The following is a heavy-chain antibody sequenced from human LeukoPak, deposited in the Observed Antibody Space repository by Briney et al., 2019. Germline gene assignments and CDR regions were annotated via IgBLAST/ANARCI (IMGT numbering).Heavy chain of an antibody. CDR3: ATYDFWSGYHPSVV. CDR1: GYTFTGYY. J-gene: IGHJ4*02. CDR2: FDPEDGET. D-gene: IGHD3-3*01. Sequence: ASVKVSCKASGYTFTGYYMHWVRQAPGKGLEWMGGFDPEDGETIYAQKFQGRVTMTEDTSTDTAYMELSSLRSEDTAVYYCATYDFWSGYHPSVVWGQGTLVTVSS. V-gene: IGHV1-24*01.